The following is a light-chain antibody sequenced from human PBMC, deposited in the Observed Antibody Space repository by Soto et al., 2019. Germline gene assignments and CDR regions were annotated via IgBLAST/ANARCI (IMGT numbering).Light chain of an antibody. CDR2: GNS. CDR3: QSYDSSLSGFYV. CDR1: SSNIGAGYD. V-gene: IGLV1-40*01. J-gene: IGLJ1*01. Sequence: QSALTQPPSVSGAPGQTVTISCTGSSSNIGAGYDVHWYQQLPGTAPKLLIHGNSNRPSGVPDRFSGSKSGTSASLAITGLQAEDEADYYCQSYDSSLSGFYVFGTGTKLTVL.